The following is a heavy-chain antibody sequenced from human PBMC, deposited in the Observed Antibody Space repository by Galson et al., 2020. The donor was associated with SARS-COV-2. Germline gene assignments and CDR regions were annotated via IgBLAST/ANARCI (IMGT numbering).Heavy chain of an antibody. Sequence: GGSLRLSCAASEFAFSASDIHWVRQASGKGLEWVGRITTKGDNYATAYGASVKGRFTLSRDDSKNTAYLQMNSLKTKDTAVYYCTTGLVVYANAGTAEDYWGQGTLVTVSS. V-gene: IGHV3-73*01. J-gene: IGHJ4*02. CDR2: ITTKGDNYAT. D-gene: IGHD2-8*02. CDR1: EFAFSASD. CDR3: TTGLVVYANAGTAEDY.